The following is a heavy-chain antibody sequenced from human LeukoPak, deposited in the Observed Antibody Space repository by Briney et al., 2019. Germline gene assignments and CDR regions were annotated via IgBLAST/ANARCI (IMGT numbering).Heavy chain of an antibody. V-gene: IGHV4-59*11. J-gene: IGHJ6*03. CDR3: ARAYYDFWSGYWSTYYYMDV. CDR1: GGSISSHY. CDR2: IYYSGST. D-gene: IGHD3-3*01. Sequence: SETLSLTCTVSGGSISSHYWSWIRQPPGKGLEWIGYIYYSGSTNYNPSLKSRVTISVDTPKNQFSLKLSSVTAADTAVYYCARAYYDFWSGYWSTYYYMDVWGKGTTVTVSS.